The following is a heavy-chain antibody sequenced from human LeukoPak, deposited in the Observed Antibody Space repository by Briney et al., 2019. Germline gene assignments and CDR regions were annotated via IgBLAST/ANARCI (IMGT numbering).Heavy chain of an antibody. CDR2: VSSYNAKT. CDR1: GYTFTSYY. V-gene: IGHV1-18*04. D-gene: IGHD2/OR15-2a*01. CDR3: ARGDTFLPTHYFDP. J-gene: IGHJ5*02. Sequence: ASVKVSCKASGYTFTSYYVHWVRQAPGQGLEWMGWVSSYNAKTNCAQSLQDRVTMTTDTSTSTVYMELRSLRSDDTALYYCARGDTFLPTHYFDPWGQGTLVTVSS.